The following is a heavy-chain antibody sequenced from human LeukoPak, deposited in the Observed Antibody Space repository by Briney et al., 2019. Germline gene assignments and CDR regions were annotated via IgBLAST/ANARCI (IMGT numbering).Heavy chain of an antibody. CDR2: IRGSGGST. D-gene: IGHD6-13*01. CDR3: ARGYSSRLYNWLDP. J-gene: IGHJ5*02. V-gene: IGHV3-23*01. CDR1: GFTLSNYA. Sequence: GGSLRLSCAASGFTLSNYAMNWVRQAPGKGLEWVSVIRGSGGSTYYADSVKGRFTISRDNSKNTLYMQMNSLTAEDTAVYYCARGYSSRLYNWLDPWGQGTLVTVSS.